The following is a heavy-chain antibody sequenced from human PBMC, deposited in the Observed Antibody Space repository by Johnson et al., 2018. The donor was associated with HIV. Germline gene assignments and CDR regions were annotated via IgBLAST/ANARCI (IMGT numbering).Heavy chain of an antibody. V-gene: IGHV3-33*03. J-gene: IGHJ3*02. D-gene: IGHD3-10*01. CDR1: GFTFSSYG. Sequence: QVQLVESGGGVVQPGRSLRLSCAASGFTFSSYGMHWVRQAPGKGLEWVAVIWYDGSNKYYADSVKGRFTISRDNVKKSLYLQMNSLRAEDTAVYYCAGGYGSGSGDAFDIWGQGTMVTVSS. CDR2: IWYDGSNK. CDR3: AGGYGSGSGDAFDI.